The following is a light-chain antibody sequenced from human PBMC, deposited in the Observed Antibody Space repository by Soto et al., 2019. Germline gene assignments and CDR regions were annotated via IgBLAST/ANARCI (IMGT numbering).Light chain of an antibody. V-gene: IGKV3-11*01. Sequence: EIVLTQSPATLSSSPGERATLSCRASQSVSTYLGWYQQKPGQAPRLLIYDASNRATGIPARFSGSGSGTDFTLTISSLEPEDFAVYYCQQRSNWITFGQGTRLEI. CDR2: DAS. CDR3: QQRSNWIT. J-gene: IGKJ5*01. CDR1: QSVSTY.